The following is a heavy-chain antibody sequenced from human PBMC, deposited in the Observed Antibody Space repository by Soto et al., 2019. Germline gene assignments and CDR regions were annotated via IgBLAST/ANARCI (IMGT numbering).Heavy chain of an antibody. Sequence: GTLRRSCAASVFTFSSDARSWVRQAPGNGLEWVSAISGSGGSTYYADSVEGRFTISRDIAKNTLYLQMNRLRGEETAVYYCARHPLRGSPDYFDYWGQGTAVTVPQ. J-gene: IGHJ4*02. CDR2: ISGSGGST. CDR1: VFTFSSDA. V-gene: IGHV3-23*01. D-gene: IGHD1-1*01. CDR3: ARHPLRGSPDYFDY.